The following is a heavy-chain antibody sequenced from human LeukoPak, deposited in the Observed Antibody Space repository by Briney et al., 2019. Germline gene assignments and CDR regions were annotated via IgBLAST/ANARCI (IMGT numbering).Heavy chain of an antibody. CDR1: GGSISSGGYY. CDR3: ARVVSNGYSYGYTIDY. D-gene: IGHD5-18*01. CDR2: IYYSGST. Sequence: SETLSLTCTVSGGSISSGGYYWSWIRQHPGKGLEWIGYIYYSGSTYYNPSLKSRVTISVDTSKNQFSLKLSSVTAADTAVYHCARVVSNGYSYGYTIDYWGQGTLVTVSS. J-gene: IGHJ4*02. V-gene: IGHV4-31*03.